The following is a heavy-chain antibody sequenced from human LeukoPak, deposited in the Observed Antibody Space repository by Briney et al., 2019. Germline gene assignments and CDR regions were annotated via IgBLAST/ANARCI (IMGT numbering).Heavy chain of an antibody. Sequence: GSSVKVSCKASGGTFSSYAISWVRQAPGQGLEWMGGIIPIFGTANYAQKFQGRVTITTDESTSTAYMELSSLRSEDTAVYYCAREEYYDFWSGYPHLDYWGQGTLVTVSS. CDR3: AREEYYDFWSGYPHLDY. CDR1: GGTFSSYA. CDR2: IIPIFGTA. D-gene: IGHD3-3*01. V-gene: IGHV1-69*05. J-gene: IGHJ4*02.